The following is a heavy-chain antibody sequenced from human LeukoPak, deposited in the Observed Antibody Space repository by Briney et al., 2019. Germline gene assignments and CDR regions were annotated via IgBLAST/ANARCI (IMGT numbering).Heavy chain of an antibody. D-gene: IGHD6-13*01. CDR2: ISSNFNYI. V-gene: IGHV3-21*01. CDR3: ARDRIAATGLDY. Sequence: GESLKISCVASGFTFINYNINWVRQAPGKGLEWVSSISSNFNYIYYADSVKGRFTVSRDNAKNSQFLQMNSLTAEDTAVYYCARDRIAATGLDYWGQGTLVTVSS. CDR1: GFTFINYN. J-gene: IGHJ4*02.